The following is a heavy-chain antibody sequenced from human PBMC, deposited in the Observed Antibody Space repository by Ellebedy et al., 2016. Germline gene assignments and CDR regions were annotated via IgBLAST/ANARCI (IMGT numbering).Heavy chain of an antibody. CDR1: GFTFSAYA. V-gene: IGHV3-30*18. CDR3: ANGGDEPDF. CDR2: ISDDGSKT. Sequence: LSLTCXASGFTFSAYAMHWVRQAPGKGLDWVAVISDDGSKTFYAEAVRGRFTISRDDSTNTLCLEMNSLRRDDTAIYYCANGGDEPDFWGQGTLVNVSS. J-gene: IGHJ4*02. D-gene: IGHD2-21*02.